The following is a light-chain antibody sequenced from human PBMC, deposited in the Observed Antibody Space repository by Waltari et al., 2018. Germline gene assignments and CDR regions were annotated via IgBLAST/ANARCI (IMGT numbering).Light chain of an antibody. J-gene: IGKJ1*01. Sequence: EIEMTQSPATLSVSPGERATLSCRASQSVGSKVAWYQQKPGQAPRLLIYDAYTRATGIPARFTGSGSGTEFTLTISSLQSEDFAVYHCLQYNHWPPWTFGQGTKVEIK. V-gene: IGKV3-15*01. CDR2: DAY. CDR1: QSVGSK. CDR3: LQYNHWPPWT.